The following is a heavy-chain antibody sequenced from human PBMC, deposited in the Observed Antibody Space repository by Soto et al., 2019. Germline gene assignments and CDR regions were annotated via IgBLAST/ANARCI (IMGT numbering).Heavy chain of an antibody. CDR1: DASISSCY. Sequence: SETLSLTCTVSDASISSCYWSWVRQPAGKGLEWIGRIYTSGSTNYNPSLKSRSTMSVDTSKNQFSLKLSSVTAADTAVYYCARDGGYCSGGSCYSHYYYGMDVWGQGTTVTVSS. J-gene: IGHJ6*02. CDR2: IYTSGST. CDR3: ARDGGYCSGGSCYSHYYYGMDV. D-gene: IGHD2-15*01. V-gene: IGHV4-4*07.